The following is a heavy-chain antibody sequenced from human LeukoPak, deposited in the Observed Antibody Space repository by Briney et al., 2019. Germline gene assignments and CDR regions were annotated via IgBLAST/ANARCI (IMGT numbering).Heavy chain of an antibody. J-gene: IGHJ5*02. CDR3: ARVRGESPRWFDP. D-gene: IGHD3-10*01. V-gene: IGHV3-30*03. CDR2: ISHDGSNI. CDR1: GFTFYSYG. Sequence: GGSLRLSCVASGFTFYSYGMHWVRQAPGKGLEWVAVISHDGSNIHYGDSVKGRFTISRDNAKNTLYLQMNSLRAEDTAVYYCARVRGESPRWFDPWGQGTLVTVSS.